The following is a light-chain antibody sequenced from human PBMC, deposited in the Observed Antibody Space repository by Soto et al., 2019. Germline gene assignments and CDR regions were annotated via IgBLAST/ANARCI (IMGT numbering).Light chain of an antibody. Sequence: DIKMTQSPSSLSASVGDRVTITCRASQSISSYLNWYQQKPGKAPKLLIYAASSLQSGVPSRFSGSGSGTDFTLTISGLEPADLGVYYCQQRHNWPITFGQGTRLEI. CDR1: QSISSY. J-gene: IGKJ5*01. CDR2: AAS. V-gene: IGKV1-39*01. CDR3: QQRHNWPIT.